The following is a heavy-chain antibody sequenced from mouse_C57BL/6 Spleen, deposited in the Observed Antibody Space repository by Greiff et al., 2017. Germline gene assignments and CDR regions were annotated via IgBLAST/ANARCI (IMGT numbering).Heavy chain of an antibody. J-gene: IGHJ3*01. CDR1: GFTFSDYG. Sequence: EVKLMESGGGLVKPGGSLKLSCAASGFTFSDYGMHWVRQAPEKGLEWVAYISSGSSTIYYAETVKGRFTISRANAKNTLFLQMTSLRSEDTAMYYCAGPDDYDVRFAYWGQGTLVTVSA. V-gene: IGHV5-17*01. CDR3: AGPDDYDVRFAY. D-gene: IGHD2-4*01. CDR2: ISSGSSTI.